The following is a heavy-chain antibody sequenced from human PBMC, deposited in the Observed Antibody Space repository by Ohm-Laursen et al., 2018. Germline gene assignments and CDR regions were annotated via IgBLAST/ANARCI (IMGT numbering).Heavy chain of an antibody. V-gene: IGHV1-2*02. D-gene: IGHD4-17*01. Sequence: ASVKVSCKASGYTFTDYYMHWVRQAPGQGLEWMGWINPNSGNIKYPQKLQGRVTMTRDTSISTVYMELNRLRDDDTAVYYCARKVTTLPNYYYYGMDVWGQGTTVTVSS. CDR2: INPNSGNI. CDR3: ARKVTTLPNYYYYGMDV. CDR1: GYTFTDYY. J-gene: IGHJ6*02.